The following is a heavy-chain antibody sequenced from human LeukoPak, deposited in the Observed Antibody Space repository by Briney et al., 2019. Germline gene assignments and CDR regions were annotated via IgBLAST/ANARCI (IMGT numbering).Heavy chain of an antibody. CDR3: AKDPRQWLVNWFDP. D-gene: IGHD6-19*01. J-gene: IGHJ5*02. CDR1: GFTFSSYA. Sequence: GGSLRLSCAASGFTFSSYAMSWVRQAPGKGLEWVSAISGSGGSTYYADSVKGRFTISRDNSKNTLYLQMNSLRAEDPAVYYCAKDPRQWLVNWFDPWGQGTLVTVSS. V-gene: IGHV3-23*01. CDR2: ISGSGGST.